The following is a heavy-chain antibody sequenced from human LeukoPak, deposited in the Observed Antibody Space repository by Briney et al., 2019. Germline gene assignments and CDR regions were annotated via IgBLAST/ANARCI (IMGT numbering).Heavy chain of an antibody. V-gene: IGHV3-48*03. CDR1: PFTFRRYE. CDR2: ISSSGSII. CDR3: ARDLGMTDGDYVSYFDY. Sequence: PGGSLTHSCAASPFTFRRYELNWVRQAPGKGLEGVSYISSSGSIIYYADSVKGRFTIYRHNAKNSLYLQMNSLRAEDTALYDCARDLGMTDGDYVSYFDYWGQGTLVTVSS. D-gene: IGHD4-17*01. J-gene: IGHJ4*02.